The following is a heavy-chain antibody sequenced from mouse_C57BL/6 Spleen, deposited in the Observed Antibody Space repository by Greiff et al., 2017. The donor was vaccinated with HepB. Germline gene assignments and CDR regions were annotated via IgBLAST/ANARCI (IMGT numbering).Heavy chain of an antibody. D-gene: IGHD2-3*01. CDR3: ARWLLRMDY. CDR1: GYTFTSYW. Sequence: QVHVKQPGAELVKPGASVKMSCKASGYTFTSYWITWVKQRPGQGLEWIGDIYPGSGSTNYNEKFKSKATLTVDTSSSTAYMQLSSLTSEDSAVYYCARWLLRMDYWGQGTSVTVSS. CDR2: IYPGSGST. V-gene: IGHV1-55*01. J-gene: IGHJ4*01.